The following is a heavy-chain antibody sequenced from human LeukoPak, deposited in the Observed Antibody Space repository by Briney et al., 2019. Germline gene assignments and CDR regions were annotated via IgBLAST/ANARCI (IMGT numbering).Heavy chain of an antibody. V-gene: IGHV1-46*01. CDR1: GYTFTSYY. CDR3: ARNSPSGWYEPGLDY. D-gene: IGHD6-19*01. CDR2: INPSGGST. Sequence: GASVKVSCKASGYTFTSYYMHWVRQAPGQGLEWMGIINPSGGSTSYAQKFQGRVTMTRDTSTSTVYMELSSLRSEDTAVYYCARNSPSGWYEPGLDYWGQGTLVTVSS. J-gene: IGHJ4*02.